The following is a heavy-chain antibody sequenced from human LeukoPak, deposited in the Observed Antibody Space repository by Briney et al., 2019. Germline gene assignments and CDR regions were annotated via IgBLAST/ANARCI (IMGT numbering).Heavy chain of an antibody. Sequence: SETLSLTCAVYGGSFSGYYWSWIRQPAGKGLEWIGRINNSGSTNYNPSLKSRVTMSVDTSKNQISLKLSSVTAADTAVYYCARGSSPAPGLFEFWGQGTLVTVSS. CDR1: GGSFSGYY. CDR3: ARGSSPAPGLFEF. D-gene: IGHD6-13*01. J-gene: IGHJ4*02. CDR2: INNSGST. V-gene: IGHV4-59*10.